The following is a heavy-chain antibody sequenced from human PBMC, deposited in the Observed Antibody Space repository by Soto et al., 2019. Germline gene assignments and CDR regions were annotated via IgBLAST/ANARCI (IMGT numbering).Heavy chain of an antibody. Sequence: PSETLSLTCTVSGGSFSTYYCNWVRQSAAKGLEWIGRIYPSGSTTYNPSLKSRLTMSVDTSKNQFSLRLTSMTAADTAVYYCATGRSEVVPGAMDTWGQGTLVTVSS. CDR3: ATGRSEVVPGAMDT. CDR2: IYPSGST. CDR1: GGSFSTYY. J-gene: IGHJ5*02. V-gene: IGHV4-4*07. D-gene: IGHD2-2*01.